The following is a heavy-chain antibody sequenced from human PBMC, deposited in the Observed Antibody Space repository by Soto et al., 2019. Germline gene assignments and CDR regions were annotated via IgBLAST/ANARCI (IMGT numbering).Heavy chain of an antibody. D-gene: IGHD1-7*01. CDR1: GFTFTSSA. Sequence: GASVKVSCKASGFTFTSSAVQWVRQARGQRLEWIGWIVVGSGNTNYAQKFQERVTFTRDMSTSTAYMDLSSLRSEDTAVYYCAAGGSELLRVIPFDPWGQGTLVTVSS. CDR3: AAGGSELLRVIPFDP. V-gene: IGHV1-58*01. J-gene: IGHJ5*02. CDR2: IVVGSGNT.